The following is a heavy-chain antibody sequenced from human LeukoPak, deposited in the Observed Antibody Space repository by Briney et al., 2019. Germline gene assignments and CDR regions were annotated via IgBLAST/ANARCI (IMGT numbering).Heavy chain of an antibody. CDR2: IIPILGIA. CDR3: ARGLDYYDSSGYFLPNGSDY. J-gene: IGHJ4*02. V-gene: IGHV1-69*04. Sequence: SVKVSCKASGGTFSSYAISWVRQAPGQGLEWMGRIIPILGIANYAQKFQGRVTITADKSTSTAYMELSSLRSEDTAVYYCARGLDYYDSSGYFLPNGSDYWGQETLVTVSS. D-gene: IGHD3-22*01. CDR1: GGTFSSYA.